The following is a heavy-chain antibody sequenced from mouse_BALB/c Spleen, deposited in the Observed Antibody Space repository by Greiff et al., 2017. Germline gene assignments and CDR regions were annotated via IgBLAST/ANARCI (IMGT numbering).Heavy chain of an antibody. CDR1: GFTFTDYY. CDR2: IRNKANGYTT. V-gene: IGHV7-3*02. CDR3: ARIYYDYGPFAY. Sequence: VMLVESGGGLVQPGGSLRLSCATSGFTFTDYYMSWVRQPPGKALEWLGFIRNKANGYTTEYSASVKGRFTISRDNSQSILYLQMNTLRAEDSATYYCARIYYDYGPFAYWGQGTLVTVSA. D-gene: IGHD2-4*01. J-gene: IGHJ3*01.